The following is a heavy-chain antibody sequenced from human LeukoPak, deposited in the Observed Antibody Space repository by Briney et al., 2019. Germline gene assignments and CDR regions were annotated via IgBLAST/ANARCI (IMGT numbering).Heavy chain of an antibody. D-gene: IGHD2-2*01. CDR1: GGSLSSSSYY. V-gene: IGHV4-39*01. Sequence: SETLSLTCTVSGGSLSSSSYYWGWIRQPPGKGLEWIGRIYYSGSTYYNPSLKSRGTISVDTSKNQFSRRLSSVTAADTAVYYCARKQRFCSSSTCRYVGIDYWGQGTLVTVSS. J-gene: IGHJ4*02. CDR2: IYYSGST. CDR3: ARKQRFCSSSTCRYVGIDY.